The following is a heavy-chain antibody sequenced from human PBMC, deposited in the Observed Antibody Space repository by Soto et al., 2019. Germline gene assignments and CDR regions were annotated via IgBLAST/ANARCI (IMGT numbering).Heavy chain of an antibody. CDR3: ASRPGSPVVPAASYYYYYGMDV. CDR1: GGTFSSYA. V-gene: IGHV1-69*01. J-gene: IGHJ6*02. Sequence: QVQLVQSGAEVKKPGSSVKVSCKASGGTFSSYAISWVRQAPGQGLEWMGGIIPIFGTANYAQKFQGRVTITADESTSTAYMELSSLRSEDTAVYYCASRPGSPVVPAASYYYYYGMDVWGQGTTVTVSS. D-gene: IGHD2-2*01. CDR2: IIPIFGTA.